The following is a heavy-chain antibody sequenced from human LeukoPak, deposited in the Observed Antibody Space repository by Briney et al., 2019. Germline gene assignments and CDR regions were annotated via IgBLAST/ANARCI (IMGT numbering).Heavy chain of an antibody. CDR2: INQDGST. CDR1: GRSFSGYF. J-gene: IGHJ4*02. CDR3: AASYDTSGYVDY. Sequence: SETLSLTCAVSGRSFSGYFWSWIRQPPEKGLEWIGEINQDGSTNYNPSLKSRVTISIATSRDQFSLRLSSVTAADTAVYYCAASYDTSGYVDYWGQGTLVTVSS. D-gene: IGHD3-22*01. V-gene: IGHV4-34*01.